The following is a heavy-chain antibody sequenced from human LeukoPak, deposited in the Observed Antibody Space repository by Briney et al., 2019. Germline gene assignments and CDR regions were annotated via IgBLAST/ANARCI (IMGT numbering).Heavy chain of an antibody. CDR2: ISYDGSNK. Sequence: GRSLRLSCAASGLTYSSYGMHWVRQAPGKGLEWVAVISYDGSNKYYADSVKGRFTISRDNSEHTLYLEMNSLRGEDTAMYYCAKDPGYTYGYSFDYWGQGTLVTVSS. J-gene: IGHJ4*02. CDR1: GLTYSSYG. D-gene: IGHD5-18*01. V-gene: IGHV3-30*18. CDR3: AKDPGYTYGYSFDY.